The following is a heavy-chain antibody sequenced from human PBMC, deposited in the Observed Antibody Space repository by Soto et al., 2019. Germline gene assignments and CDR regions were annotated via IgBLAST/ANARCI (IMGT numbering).Heavy chain of an antibody. CDR3: ARWNAYYEDSSGYQLGAFDI. V-gene: IGHV4-59*01. CDR2: IYYSGST. J-gene: IGHJ3*02. Sequence: PSETLSLTCTVSGGSISSYYWSWIRQPPGKGLEWIGYIYYSGSTSYNPSLKSRVTISVDTSKNQYSLKLSSVTAADTAVYYCARWNAYYEDSSGYQLGAFDIWGQGTMVTV. CDR1: GGSISSYY. D-gene: IGHD3-22*01.